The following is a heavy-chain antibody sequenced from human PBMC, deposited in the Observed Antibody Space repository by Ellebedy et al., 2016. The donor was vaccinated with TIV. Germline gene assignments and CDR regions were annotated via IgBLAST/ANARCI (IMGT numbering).Heavy chain of an antibody. Sequence: GESLKISCAGSGFTFSSFAMSWVRQAPGKGLEWVSSISSSSSYIYYADSVKGRFTISRDNAKNSLYLQMNSLRAEDTAVYYCARNYYGSGRPNWFDPWGQGTLVTVSS. CDR3: ARNYYGSGRPNWFDP. V-gene: IGHV3-21*01. CDR1: GFTFSSFA. CDR2: ISSSSSYI. J-gene: IGHJ5*02. D-gene: IGHD3-10*01.